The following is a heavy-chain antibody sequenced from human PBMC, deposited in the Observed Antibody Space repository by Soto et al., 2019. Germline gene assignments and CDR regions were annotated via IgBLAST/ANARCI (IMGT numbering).Heavy chain of an antibody. J-gene: IGHJ4*02. CDR1: GGSISGYC. Sequence: SETLSLTCTVSGGSISGYCLSGIRQPTGKGLEWIGRIYTSGSTNYNPYLKSRVPMSVDTSKNQFSLKLSSVTAADTAVDYCARTRFHVPYYDSSGYPYFDYWGQGTLVTVSS. CDR3: ARTRFHVPYYDSSGYPYFDY. CDR2: IYTSGST. D-gene: IGHD3-22*01. V-gene: IGHV4-4*07.